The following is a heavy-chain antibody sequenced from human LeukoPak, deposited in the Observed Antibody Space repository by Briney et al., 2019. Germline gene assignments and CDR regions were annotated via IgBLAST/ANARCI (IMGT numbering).Heavy chain of an antibody. CDR1: GYTFTSYA. J-gene: IGHJ5*02. V-gene: IGHV1-18*01. D-gene: IGHD3-16*01. CDR3: ARGEGVGGLGESPPYNWFDP. CDR2: ISAYNGNT. Sequence: ASVKVSCKASGYTFTSYAMNWVRQAPAQGLEWMGWISAYNGNTNYAQKLQGRVTMNTDTSTSTAYMELRSLRSDDTAVYDCARGEGVGGLGESPPYNWFDPWGQGTLVTVSS.